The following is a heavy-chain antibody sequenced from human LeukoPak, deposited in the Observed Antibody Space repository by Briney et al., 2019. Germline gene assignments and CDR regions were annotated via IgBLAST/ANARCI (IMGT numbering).Heavy chain of an antibody. CDR2: IYYSGST. Sequence: SETLSLTCTVSGGSISSYYWSWIRQPPGKGLEWTGYIYYSGSTNYNPSLKSRVTISVDTSKNQFSLKLSSVTAADTAVYYCARVSDYYGSGLPGGWFDPWGQGTLVTVSS. D-gene: IGHD3-10*01. CDR3: ARVSDYYGSGLPGGWFDP. CDR1: GGSISSYY. V-gene: IGHV4-59*01. J-gene: IGHJ5*02.